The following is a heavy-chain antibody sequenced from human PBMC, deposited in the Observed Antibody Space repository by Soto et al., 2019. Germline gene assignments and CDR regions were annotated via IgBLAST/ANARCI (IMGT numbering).Heavy chain of an antibody. D-gene: IGHD3-3*01. V-gene: IGHV1-69*01. CDR2: IIPIFGTA. CDR1: GGTFSSYA. J-gene: IGHJ6*02. Sequence: QVQLVQSGAEVKKPGSSVKVSCKASGGTFSSYAISWVRQAPGQGLEWMGGIIPIFGTANYEQKFQGRVTITADESTSTAYMELSSLRSEDTAVYYCARGVSNYDFWSGYSYYYYYGMDVWGQGTTVTVSS. CDR3: ARGVSNYDFWSGYSYYYYYGMDV.